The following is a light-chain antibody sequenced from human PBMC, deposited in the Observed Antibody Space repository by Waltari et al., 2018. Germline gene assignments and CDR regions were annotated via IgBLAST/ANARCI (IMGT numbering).Light chain of an antibody. CDR3: ASWDGSLAAYV. V-gene: IGLV1-44*01. CDR1: ASNIASNA. CDR2: NNS. J-gene: IGLJ1*01. Sequence: QSVLTPPPSASGTPGQRVTIPCSGGASNIASNAVNWYQHLPGAAPKLVILNNSQRPSGISDRFSGSTSGASASLAISGLQSDDEADYYCASWDGSLAAYVFGGGTKVTV.